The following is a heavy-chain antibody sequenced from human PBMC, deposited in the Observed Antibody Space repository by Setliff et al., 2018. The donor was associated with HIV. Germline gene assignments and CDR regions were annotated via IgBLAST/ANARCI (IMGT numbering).Heavy chain of an antibody. V-gene: IGHV4-4*09. D-gene: IGHD6-19*01. CDR1: GGSISSYY. J-gene: IGHJ4*02. Sequence: SETLSLTCTVSGGSISSYYWSWIRQPPGKGLEWIGYIYTSGSVNYNPSLNSRDPISVDTSKNQFSLKVNSVTAADTAVYYCARSPRIGVAGEFEYWGQGTLVTVSS. CDR2: IYTSGSV. CDR3: ARSPRIGVAGEFEY.